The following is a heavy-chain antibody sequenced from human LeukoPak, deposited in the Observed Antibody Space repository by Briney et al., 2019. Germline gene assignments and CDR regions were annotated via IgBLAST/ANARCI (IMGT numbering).Heavy chain of an antibody. J-gene: IGHJ3*01. CDR1: GGSISGSISGHY. CDR3: ARETHYYGSGSYIVSGAYDV. CDR2: IYCSGST. D-gene: IGHD3-10*01. Sequence: PSETLSLTCTVSGGSISGSISGHYWNWIRQPPGKALEWIGFIYCSGSTNYNPSLKSRVTISVDTSKNQFSLKLRSVTAADTAVYLCARETHYYGSGSYIVSGAYDVWGQGTMVTVSS. V-gene: IGHV4-61*08.